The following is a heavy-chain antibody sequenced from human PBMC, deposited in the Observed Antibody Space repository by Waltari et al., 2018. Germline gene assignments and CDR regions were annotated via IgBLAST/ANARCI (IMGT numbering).Heavy chain of an antibody. CDR3: AKHSSGPGGLDY. Sequence: QVQLVESGGGVVQPGGSLRLSCAASGFTFSSYGMHWVRQAPGKGLEWVAFIRYDGSNKYYADSVKGRFTISRDNSKNTLYLQMNSLRAEDTAVYYCAKHSSGPGGLDYWGQGTLVTVSS. CDR1: GFTFSSYG. V-gene: IGHV3-30*02. CDR2: IRYDGSNK. D-gene: IGHD6-19*01. J-gene: IGHJ4*02.